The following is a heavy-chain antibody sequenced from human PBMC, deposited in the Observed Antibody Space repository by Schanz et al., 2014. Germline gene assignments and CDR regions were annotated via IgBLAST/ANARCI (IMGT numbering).Heavy chain of an antibody. CDR3: AKDDTQVNGMDV. CDR1: GFTFSSYA. V-gene: IGHV3-30*02. CDR2: IRYDGSNK. Sequence: QVQLVESGGGVVQPGRSLRLSCAASGFTFSSYAMHWVRQAPGKGLEWVALIRYDGSNKYYADSVKGRFTISRDNSKNTLYLQMNSLRAEDTAVYYCAKDDTQVNGMDVWGQGTTVTVSS. J-gene: IGHJ6*02.